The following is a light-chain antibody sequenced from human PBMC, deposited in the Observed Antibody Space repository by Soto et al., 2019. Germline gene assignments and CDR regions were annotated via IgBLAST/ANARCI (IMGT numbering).Light chain of an antibody. Sequence: IVLTQSPGTLSLSPGEGATLSCRASQSVRSGALAWYQQKPGQAPRLLIYGASSRATDIPDRFSGSGSGTHFTLTISRLEPEDFAVYYCHQYAGSPHTFGQGTKLEIK. CDR1: QSVRSGA. V-gene: IGKV3-20*01. CDR2: GAS. J-gene: IGKJ2*01. CDR3: HQYAGSPHT.